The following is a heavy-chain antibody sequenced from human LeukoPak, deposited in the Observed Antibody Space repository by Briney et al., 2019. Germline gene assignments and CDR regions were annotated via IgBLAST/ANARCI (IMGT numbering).Heavy chain of an antibody. Sequence: ASVKVSCKASGYTFTSNYIHWVRQAPGQGLEWMGIINPSGGSTSYAQKFQGRVTMTRDTSTSTVYMELSSLRSEDTAVYYCARAGGGHYDSSGGDYWGQGTLVTVSS. J-gene: IGHJ4*02. CDR2: INPSGGST. CDR1: GYTFTSNY. D-gene: IGHD3-22*01. V-gene: IGHV1-46*01. CDR3: ARAGGGHYDSSGGDY.